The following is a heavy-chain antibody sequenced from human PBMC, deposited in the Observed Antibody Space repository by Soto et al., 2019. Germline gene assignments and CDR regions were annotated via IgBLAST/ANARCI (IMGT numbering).Heavy chain of an antibody. CDR3: ARDRDDYGSGNYYNRIDF. J-gene: IGHJ4*02. D-gene: IGHD3-10*01. Sequence: QVHLVQSGAEVKKPGSSVKVSCKASGGIFSTYAISWLRQAPGQGLEWMGGIIPLFGTPNYAQRFQGRVTITADESTSTAYMELSRLSSEDTAVYYCARDRDDYGSGNYYNRIDFWGQGTLVTVSS. CDR1: GGIFSTYA. V-gene: IGHV1-69*01. CDR2: IIPLFGTP.